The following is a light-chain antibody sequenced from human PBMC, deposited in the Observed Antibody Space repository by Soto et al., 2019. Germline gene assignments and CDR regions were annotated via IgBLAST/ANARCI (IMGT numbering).Light chain of an antibody. J-gene: IGLJ1*01. V-gene: IGLV1-40*01. CDR3: QSYDSSLSVFV. Sequence: QSVLTQPPSVSGAPGQRVTISCIGSSSSIGAGYDVHWYQLLPGTAPKLLIYGNNNRPSGVPDRFSGSKSGTSASLAITGLQADDEADYYCQSYDSSLSVFVFGTGTKVTVL. CDR1: SSSIGAGYD. CDR2: GNN.